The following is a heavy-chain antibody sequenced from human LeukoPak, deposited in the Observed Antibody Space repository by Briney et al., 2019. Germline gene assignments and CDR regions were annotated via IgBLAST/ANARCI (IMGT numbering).Heavy chain of an antibody. V-gene: IGHV3-30-3*01. D-gene: IGHD5-18*01. CDR2: ISYDGSNK. J-gene: IGHJ4*02. Sequence: GGSLRLSCAASGFTFSSYAMHWVRQAPGKGLEWVAVISYDGSNKYYADSVKGRFTISRDNSKNTLYLQMNSLRAEDTAVYYCARDCGYSYSRGADYWGQGTLVTVSS. CDR3: ARDCGYSYSRGADY. CDR1: GFTFSSYA.